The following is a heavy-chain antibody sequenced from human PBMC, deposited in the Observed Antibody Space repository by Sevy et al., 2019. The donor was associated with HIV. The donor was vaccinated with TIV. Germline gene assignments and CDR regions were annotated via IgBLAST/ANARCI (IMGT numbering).Heavy chain of an antibody. CDR2: LFFGCGEI. J-gene: IGHJ4*02. D-gene: IGHD2-8*01. CDR1: GFTFSKYS. V-gene: IGHV3-23*01. Sequence: GGSLRLSCAASGFTFSKYSMSWVRQPPGKGLEWFSTLFFGCGEINYADSVKGRFTISRDNYKSSVYLQMNNLSAEDAVFYYCAREGCTKPHDYWGQGTLVTVSS. CDR3: AREGCTKPHDY.